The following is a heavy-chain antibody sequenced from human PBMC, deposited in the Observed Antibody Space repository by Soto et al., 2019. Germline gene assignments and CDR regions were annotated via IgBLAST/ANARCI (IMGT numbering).Heavy chain of an antibody. CDR2: IYYSGST. D-gene: IGHD5-18*01. Sequence: PSETVADTFTVSGCTIIRYYWIWIRPPPGKGLEWIGYIYYSGSTNYNPSLKSRVTISVDTSKNQFSLKLSSVTAADTAVYYCARDGSYGPTAYFDYWGQGTLVTVSS. V-gene: IGHV4-59*01. J-gene: IGHJ4*02. CDR3: ARDGSYGPTAYFDY. CDR1: GCTIIRYY.